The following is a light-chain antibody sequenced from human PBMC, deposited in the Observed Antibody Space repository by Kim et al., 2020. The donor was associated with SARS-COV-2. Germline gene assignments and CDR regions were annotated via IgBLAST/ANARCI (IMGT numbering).Light chain of an antibody. CDR2: SNN. V-gene: IGLV1-44*01. CDR3: AAWDDSLKGV. CDR1: SSNIGSNT. J-gene: IGLJ1*01. Sequence: PEQRVTISSSGSSSNIGSNTVNWYQQLPGTAPKLLIYSNNQRPSGVPDRFSGSKSGTSASLAISGLQSEDEADYYCAAWDDSLKGVFGTGTKVTVL.